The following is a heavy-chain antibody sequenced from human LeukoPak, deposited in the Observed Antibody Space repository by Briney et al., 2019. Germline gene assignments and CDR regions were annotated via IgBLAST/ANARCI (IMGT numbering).Heavy chain of an antibody. D-gene: IGHD6-13*01. CDR1: GGSFSGYY. J-gene: IGHJ3*02. Sequence: AETLSLTCAVYGGSFSGYYWGWIRQPPGKGLEWIGSIYHSGSTNYNPSLKSRVTISVDTSKNQFSLKLSSVTAADTAVYYCARDLVRAAAAFDIWGQGTMVTVSS. V-gene: IGHV4-34*01. CDR2: IYHSGST. CDR3: ARDLVRAAAAFDI.